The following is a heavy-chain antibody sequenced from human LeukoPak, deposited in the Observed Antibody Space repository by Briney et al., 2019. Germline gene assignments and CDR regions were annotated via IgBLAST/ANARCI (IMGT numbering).Heavy chain of an antibody. J-gene: IGHJ4*02. V-gene: IGHV4-31*11. CDR3: ARARQWLVFDY. Sequence: SETLSLTCAVSGGSISSGGYSWSWIRQHPGKGLEWIGYVYYSGSTYYNPSLKSRVTISVDTSKNQFSLKLSSVTAADTAVYYCARARQWLVFDYWGQGTLVTVSS. CDR2: VYYSGST. D-gene: IGHD6-19*01. CDR1: GGSISSGGYS.